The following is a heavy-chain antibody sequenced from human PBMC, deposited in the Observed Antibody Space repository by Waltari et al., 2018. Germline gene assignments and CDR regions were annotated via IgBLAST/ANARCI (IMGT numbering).Heavy chain of an antibody. J-gene: IGHJ4*02. Sequence: QVQLQESGPGLVKPSETLSLTCTVSGGSISSYYWSWIRQPPGQGLEWIGYIYYSGSTNYNPSLKSRVTISVDTSKNQFSLKLSSVTAADTAVYYCARDRSIQFHFWSGYGPLFDYWGQGTLVTVSS. V-gene: IGHV4-59*01. CDR3: ARDRSIQFHFWSGYGPLFDY. CDR1: GGSISSYY. CDR2: IYYSGST. D-gene: IGHD3-3*01.